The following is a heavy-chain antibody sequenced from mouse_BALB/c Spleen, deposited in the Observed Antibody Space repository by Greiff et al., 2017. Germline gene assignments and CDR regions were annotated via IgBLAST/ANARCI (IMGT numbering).Heavy chain of an antibody. J-gene: IGHJ3*01. V-gene: IGHV3-8*02. D-gene: IGHD1-1*02. CDR1: GDSITSGY. Sequence: EVKLMESGPSLVKPSQTLSLTCSVTGDSITSGYWNWIRKFPGNKLEYMGYISYSGSTYYNPSLKSRISITRDTSKNQYYLQLNSVTTEDTATYYCARRGTISAWFAYWGQGTLVTVSA. CDR3: ARRGTISAWFAY. CDR2: ISYSGST.